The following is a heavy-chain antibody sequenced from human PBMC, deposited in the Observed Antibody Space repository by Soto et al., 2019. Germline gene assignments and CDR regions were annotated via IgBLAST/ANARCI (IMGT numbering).Heavy chain of an antibody. V-gene: IGHV4-39*01. D-gene: IGHD6-6*01. Sequence: SETLSLTCTVSGGSISSSSYYWGWIRQPPGKGLEWIGSIYYSGSTYYNPSLKSRVTISVDTSKNQFSLKLSPVTAADTAVYYCARHGDIAARHHYYGMDAWGQGTTVTVSS. CDR1: GGSISSSSYY. J-gene: IGHJ6*02. CDR2: IYYSGST. CDR3: ARHGDIAARHHYYGMDA.